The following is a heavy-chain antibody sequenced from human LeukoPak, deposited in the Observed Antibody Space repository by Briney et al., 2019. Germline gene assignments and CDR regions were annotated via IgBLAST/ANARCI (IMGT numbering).Heavy chain of an antibody. CDR2: IKTKIDGATT. Sequence: GGSLRLSCAASGFTFSNAWMSWVRQAPGKGLEWVGRIKTKIDGATTDFAAPVKGRFTISRDDSKNTLYLQMNSLKTEDTAIYYCTTVGYDFWSGYYLFDYWGQGSLVTVSS. CDR1: GFTFSNAW. J-gene: IGHJ4*02. D-gene: IGHD3-3*01. V-gene: IGHV3-15*01. CDR3: TTVGYDFWSGYYLFDY.